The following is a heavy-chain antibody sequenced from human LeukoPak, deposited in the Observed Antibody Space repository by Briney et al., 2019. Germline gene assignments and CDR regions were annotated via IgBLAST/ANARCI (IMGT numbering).Heavy chain of an antibody. D-gene: IGHD3-10*01. Sequence: ASVKVSYKASGGTFSSYGISWVRQAPGQGLEWMGGIIPIFGTANYAQKFQGRVTITTDESTSTAYMELSSLRSEDTAVYYCARDGGTMVRGVGVSYYYYMDVWGKGTTVTVSS. CDR3: ARDGGTMVRGVGVSYYYYMDV. CDR2: IIPIFGTA. J-gene: IGHJ6*03. V-gene: IGHV1-69*05. CDR1: GGTFSSYG.